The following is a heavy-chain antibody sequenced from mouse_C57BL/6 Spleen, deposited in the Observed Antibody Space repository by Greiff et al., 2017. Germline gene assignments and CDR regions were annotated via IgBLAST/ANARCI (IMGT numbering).Heavy chain of an antibody. J-gene: IGHJ1*03. Sequence: VKVVESGAELVRPGASVKLSCKASGYTFTDYYINWVKQRPGQGLEWIARIYPGSGNTYYNEKFKGKATLTAEKSSGTAYMQLSSLTSEVSAVYFCARSGSNYWYFDVWGTGTTVTVSS. CDR2: IYPGSGNT. V-gene: IGHV1-76*01. CDR1: GYTFTDYY. CDR3: ARSGSNYWYFDV. D-gene: IGHD2-5*01.